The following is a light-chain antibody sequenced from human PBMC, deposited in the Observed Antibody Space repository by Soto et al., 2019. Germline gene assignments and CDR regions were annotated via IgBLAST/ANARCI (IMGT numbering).Light chain of an antibody. J-gene: IGLJ3*02. CDR3: QVWDSSSDHWV. V-gene: IGLV3-21*02. Sequence: SYELTQPPSVSVAPGQTARITCGGNDIGDKSVHWYQQKPGQAPLLVVYDDTDRPSGIPERFSGSISGNTATLTISRVEAGDEADYYCQVWDSSSDHWVFGGGTKLTVL. CDR2: DDT. CDR1: DIGDKS.